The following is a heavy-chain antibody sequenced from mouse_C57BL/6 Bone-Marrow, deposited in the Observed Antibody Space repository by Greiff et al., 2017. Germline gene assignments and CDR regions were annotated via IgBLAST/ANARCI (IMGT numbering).Heavy chain of an antibody. CDR3: ARSDYEPWYFDV. Sequence: QVQLQQPGAELVKPGASVKLSCKASGYTFTSYWMHWVKQRPGQGLEWIGMIHPNSGSTNYNEKFKSKATLTVDKSSSTAYMQLSSLTSEDSAVYYCARSDYEPWYFDVWGTGTTVTVSS. J-gene: IGHJ1*03. D-gene: IGHD2-4*01. CDR1: GYTFTSYW. CDR2: IHPNSGST. V-gene: IGHV1-64*01.